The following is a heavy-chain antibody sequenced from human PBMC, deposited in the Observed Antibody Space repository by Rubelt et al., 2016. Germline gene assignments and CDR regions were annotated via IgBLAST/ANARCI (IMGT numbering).Heavy chain of an antibody. CDR2: IKKDGSEK. CDR3: ARGPSGFRPCDY. J-gene: IGHJ4*02. D-gene: IGHD6-19*01. V-gene: IGHV3-7*01. CDR1: GFTFNSYW. Sequence: GGSLRLSCAASGFTFNSYWMTWVRQAPGKGLEGVANIKKDGSEKYYVDSVKGRFTISRDNAKNSLYLQMNSLRAEDTAVYYCARGPSGFRPCDYWGQGTLVTVSS.